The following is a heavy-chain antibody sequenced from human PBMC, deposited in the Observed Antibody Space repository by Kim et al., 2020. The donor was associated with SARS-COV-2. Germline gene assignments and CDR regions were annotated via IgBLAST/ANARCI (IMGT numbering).Heavy chain of an antibody. D-gene: IGHD2-2*02. CDR2: INHSGIT. V-gene: IGHV4-34*01. CDR1: GGSFSDYN. Sequence: SETLSLTCAVYGGSFSDYNWSWIRQPPGKGLEWIGEINHSGITNLSPSLKSRIPISVDTSKSQFSLRLKSMTATDTAVYYCARVRAGVVPAPVLGLGPWEDYYAMDVWGRGTPVAVSS. J-gene: IGHJ6*02. CDR3: ARVRAGVVPAPVLGLGPWEDYYAMDV.